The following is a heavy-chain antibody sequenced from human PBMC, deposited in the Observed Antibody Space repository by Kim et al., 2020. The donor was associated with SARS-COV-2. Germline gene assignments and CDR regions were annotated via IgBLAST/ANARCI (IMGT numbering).Heavy chain of an antibody. CDR3: ARCIAARGYYYYGMDV. Sequence: SVKVSCKASGGTFSSYAISWVRQAPGQGLEWMGGIITIFGTANYAQKFQGRVTITADESTSTAYMELSSLRSEDTAVYYCARCIAARGYYYYGMDVWGQGTTVTVSS. J-gene: IGHJ6*02. V-gene: IGHV1-69*13. CDR2: IITIFGTA. CDR1: GGTFSSYA. D-gene: IGHD6-6*01.